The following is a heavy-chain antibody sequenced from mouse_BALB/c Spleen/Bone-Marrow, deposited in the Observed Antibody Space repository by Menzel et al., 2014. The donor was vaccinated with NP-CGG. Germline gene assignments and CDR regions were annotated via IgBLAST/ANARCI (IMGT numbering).Heavy chain of an antibody. CDR1: GFSLTRYG. Sequence: QVQLKHSGPGLVAPSQSLSITCTISGFSLTRYGVHWVRQPPGKGLEWLVVIWSDGSTTYNSALKSRLSITKDNSKSQVFLKVNSLQTDDTAMYYCARNGNFFAMDSWGQGTSVTVSS. D-gene: IGHD2-1*01. CDR2: IWSDGST. V-gene: IGHV2-6-1*01. CDR3: ARNGNFFAMDS. J-gene: IGHJ4*01.